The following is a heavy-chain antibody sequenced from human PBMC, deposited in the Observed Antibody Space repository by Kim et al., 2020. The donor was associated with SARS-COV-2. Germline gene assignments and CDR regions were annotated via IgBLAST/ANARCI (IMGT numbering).Heavy chain of an antibody. CDR2: GST. D-gene: IGHD3-16*01. J-gene: IGHJ4*02. V-gene: IGHV4-59*08. CDR3: ARHLTYFDY. Sequence: GSTNYHPSLKSRVTISVDTSKNQFSLKLSSVTAADTAVYYCARHLTYFDYWGQGTLVTVSS.